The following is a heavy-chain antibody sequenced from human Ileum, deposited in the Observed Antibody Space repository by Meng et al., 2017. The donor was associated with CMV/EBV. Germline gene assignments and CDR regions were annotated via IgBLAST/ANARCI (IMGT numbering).Heavy chain of an antibody. V-gene: IGHV3-23*01. J-gene: IGHJ4*02. CDR3: AKNDGNWGNFFFDS. CDR2: ISAGSAVI. CDR1: GFTCRDYG. Sequence: SGFTCRDYGMTWVRQAPGKGLEWVSAISAGSAVISYADSVKGRFTISRDNSRNTLYLQMNSLRADDTAVYYCAKNDGNWGNFFFDSWGQGTLVTVSS. D-gene: IGHD7-27*01.